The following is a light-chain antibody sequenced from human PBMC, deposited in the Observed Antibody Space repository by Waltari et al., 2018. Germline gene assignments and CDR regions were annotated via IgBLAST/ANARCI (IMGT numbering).Light chain of an antibody. Sequence: QSALTQPASVSGSPGQSITISCTGTSSDVGSYNLVSWYQQHPGKAPKLMIYEGRKRPSGVSNRFAGSKSGNTASLTISGLQAEDEADYYCCSYARSSTPYVFGTGTKVTVL. CDR1: SSDVGSYNL. V-gene: IGLV2-23*01. CDR2: EGR. J-gene: IGLJ1*01. CDR3: CSYARSSTPYV.